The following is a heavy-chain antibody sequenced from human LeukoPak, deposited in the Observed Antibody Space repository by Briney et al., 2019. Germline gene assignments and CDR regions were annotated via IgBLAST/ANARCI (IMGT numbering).Heavy chain of an antibody. CDR2: ISAYNGNT. CDR3: ARDGRYDFWSGYLGRPRMYNWFDP. D-gene: IGHD3-3*01. CDR1: GYTCTSYG. V-gene: IGHV1-18*01. Sequence: ASVKVSCRASGYTCTSYGISWVRQAPGQGLEWMGWISAYNGNTNYAQKLQGRVTMTTDTSTSTAYMELRSLRSDDTAVYYCARDGRYDFWSGYLGRPRMYNWFDPWGQGTLVTVSS. J-gene: IGHJ5*02.